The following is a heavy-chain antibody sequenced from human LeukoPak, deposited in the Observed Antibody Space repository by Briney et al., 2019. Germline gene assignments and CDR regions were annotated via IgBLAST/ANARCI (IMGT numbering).Heavy chain of an antibody. J-gene: IGHJ4*02. V-gene: IGHV3-74*01. CDR1: GFTFSSYW. CDR2: VKGDGSVT. Sequence: PGGSLRLSCAASGFTFSSYWMHWVRQGPGKGLVWVSRVKGDGSVTSHADSVKGRFTISRDNAKNTLFLQMTSLRAEDTAVYYCVRGNSGSRTTPFDYWGQGTLVTVSS. D-gene: IGHD6-19*01. CDR3: VRGNSGSRTTPFDY.